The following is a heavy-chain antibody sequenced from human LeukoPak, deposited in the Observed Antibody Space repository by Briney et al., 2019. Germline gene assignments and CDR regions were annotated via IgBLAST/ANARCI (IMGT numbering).Heavy chain of an antibody. CDR3: ARHGYCSGGSCYWDY. D-gene: IGHD2-15*01. CDR1: GGSINSYY. V-gene: IGHV4-4*07. Sequence: PSGTLSLTCTVSGGSINSYYWTWIRQPAGKGLEWIGRIYTSGSTNYNPSLKSRVTMSVDTYKNHFSLKLNSVTAADTAVYYCARHGYCSGGSCYWDYWGQGTLVTVSS. CDR2: IYTSGST. J-gene: IGHJ4*02.